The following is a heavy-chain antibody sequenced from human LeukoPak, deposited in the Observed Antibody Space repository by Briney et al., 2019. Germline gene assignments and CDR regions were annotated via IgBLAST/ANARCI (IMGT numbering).Heavy chain of an antibody. J-gene: IGHJ4*02. Sequence: ASVKVSCKASGYTFTSHYMHWVRQAPGQGLEWMGLINPSGSSTLYAQKFQGRVTMTRDMSTSTVYMELSSLRSEDTAVYYCARDSGDRLRFLGYWGQGTLVTVSS. D-gene: IGHD3-3*01. CDR1: GYTFTSHY. CDR3: ARDSGDRLRFLGY. CDR2: INPSGSST. V-gene: IGHV1-46*01.